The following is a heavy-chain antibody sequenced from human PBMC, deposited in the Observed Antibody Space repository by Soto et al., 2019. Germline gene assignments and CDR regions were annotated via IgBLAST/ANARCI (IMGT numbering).Heavy chain of an antibody. D-gene: IGHD5-12*01. CDR2: TSPAGSST. Sequence: DVQLVESGGGIVQPGGSLRLSCAASGFTVTSYWMHWVRQAPGKGLVWVSRTSPAGSSTYYADFVRGRFTISKDTAKNNLYLQINSLGAEDTAGYYCARRNTGYGNFDYWGQGPLVTVSS. V-gene: IGHV3-74*01. J-gene: IGHJ4*02. CDR3: ARRNTGYGNFDY. CDR1: GFTVTSYW.